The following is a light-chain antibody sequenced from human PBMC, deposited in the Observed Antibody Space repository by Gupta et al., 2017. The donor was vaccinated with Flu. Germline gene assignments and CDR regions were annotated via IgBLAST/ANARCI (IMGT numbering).Light chain of an antibody. CDR2: DAS. J-gene: IGKJ4*01. V-gene: IGKV1-33*01. CDR1: QDIANY. CDR3: RQYDNRHV. Sequence: YPASLSASVGDRVTITCQASQDIANYLNWYQQKPVKAPKFLIYDASKLEAGVPSRFSGSGFGTDFTLTIRNLQPEDIATYYCRQYDNRHVFGGGTKVEI.